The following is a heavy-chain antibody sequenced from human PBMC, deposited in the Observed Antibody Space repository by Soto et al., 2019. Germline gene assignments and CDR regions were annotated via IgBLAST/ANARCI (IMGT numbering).Heavy chain of an antibody. V-gene: IGHV4-61*08. J-gene: IGHJ4*02. CDR2: IYYSGST. CDR3: ARDLRWLQLRRGPGY. CDR1: GGYSRDGGYY. Sequence: SVILSLTCTVYGGYSRDGGYYLSWIRQPPGKGLEWIGYIYYSGSTNYNPSLKSRVTISVDTSKNQFSLKLSSVAAADTAVYYCARDLRWLQLRRGPGYCGQGTLVSVSS. D-gene: IGHD5-12*01.